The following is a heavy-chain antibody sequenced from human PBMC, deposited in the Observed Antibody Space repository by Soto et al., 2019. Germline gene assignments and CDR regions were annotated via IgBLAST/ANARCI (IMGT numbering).Heavy chain of an antibody. J-gene: IGHJ5*01. V-gene: IGHV6-1*01. Sequence: PSQTLSLTCAISGDSVSSNSAAWNWIRQSPSRGLEWLGRTYFRSKWYNDYAGSVKSRITINPDTSRNHLSLQLNSVTPEDAAVYYCARARYYHDIRESTRAIYSWFASWGQGTLVTVSS. D-gene: IGHD3-22*01. CDR2: TYFRSKWYN. CDR1: GDSVSSNSAA. CDR3: ARARYYHDIRESTRAIYSWFAS.